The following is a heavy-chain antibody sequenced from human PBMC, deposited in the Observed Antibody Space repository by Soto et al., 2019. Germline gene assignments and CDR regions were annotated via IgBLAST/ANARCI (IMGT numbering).Heavy chain of an antibody. CDR1: GYTFYSYD. CDR3: ARARATVTTERALGY. J-gene: IGHJ4*02. V-gene: IGHV1-18*01. CDR2: TSVYNGDS. D-gene: IGHD4-17*01. Sequence: QVQLVQSGPEVKKPGASVQVSCKTSGYTFYSYDITWVRQAPGQGREWMGTTSVYNGDSNVAQNLQGRVTMTIDKPTATAYMDLKNLTSDDTAVYYCARARATVTTERALGYWGQGTLVTVSS.